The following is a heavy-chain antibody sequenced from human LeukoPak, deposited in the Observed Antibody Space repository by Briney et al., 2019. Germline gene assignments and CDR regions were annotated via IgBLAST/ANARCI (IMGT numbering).Heavy chain of an antibody. CDR1: GFTFSSYA. D-gene: IGHD5-18*01. Sequence: GGSLRLSCAASGFTFSSYAMSWVRQAPGKGLEWVTAITGSGGSTYYADSVKGRFTISRDNSKNTLYLQMNSLRAEDTAVCYCAKFQGYSSHWFDPWGQGTLVSVSS. J-gene: IGHJ5*02. CDR3: AKFQGYSSHWFDP. V-gene: IGHV3-23*01. CDR2: ITGSGGST.